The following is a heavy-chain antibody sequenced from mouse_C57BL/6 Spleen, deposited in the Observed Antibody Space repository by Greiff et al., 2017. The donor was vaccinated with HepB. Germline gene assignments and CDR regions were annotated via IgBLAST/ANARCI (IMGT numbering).Heavy chain of an antibody. D-gene: IGHD1-1*01. J-gene: IGHJ2*01. Sequence: IQLQQSGAELVMPGASVKLSCKASGYTFTSYWMHWVKQRPGQGLEWIGEIDPSDSYTNYNQKFKGKSTLTVDKSSSTAYMQLSSLTSEDSAVYYCARECHYYGRGEYYVDYWGQGTTRTVSS. V-gene: IGHV1-69*01. CDR2: IDPSDSYT. CDR1: GYTFTSYW. CDR3: ARECHYYGRGEYYVDY.